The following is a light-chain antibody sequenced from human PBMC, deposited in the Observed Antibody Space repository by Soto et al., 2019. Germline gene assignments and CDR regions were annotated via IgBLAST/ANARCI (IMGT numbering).Light chain of an antibody. J-gene: IGLJ3*02. CDR3: YSTDSSGNHRV. V-gene: IGLV3-10*01. CDR1: TLPRKY. CDR2: DEN. Sequence: SYELTQPPSVSVSPGQTARITCSGDTLPRKYAYWYQKKSGQAPVLVISDENDRPPGIPESFAAASSGTLATLTISGAQVEDEADYYCYSTDSSGNHRVFGGGTKLTVL.